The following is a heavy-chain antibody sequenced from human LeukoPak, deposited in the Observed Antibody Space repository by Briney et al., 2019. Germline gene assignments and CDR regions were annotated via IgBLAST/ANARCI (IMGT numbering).Heavy chain of an antibody. J-gene: IGHJ4*02. CDR3: AAGYYDSSGPGNYFDY. D-gene: IGHD3-22*01. CDR1: GGSFSGYY. V-gene: IGHV4-34*01. CDR2: INHSGSA. Sequence: SETLSLTCAVYGGSFSGYYWSWIRQPPGKGLEWIGEINHSGSADYNPSLKSRVTISVDTSKNQFSLKLSSVTAADTAVYYCAAGYYDSSGPGNYFDYWGQGTLVTVSS.